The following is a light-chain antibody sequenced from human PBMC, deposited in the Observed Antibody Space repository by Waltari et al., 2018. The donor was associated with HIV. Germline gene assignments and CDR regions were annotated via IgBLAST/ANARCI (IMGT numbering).Light chain of an antibody. CDR2: WAS. J-gene: IGKJ4*01. CDR3: QQYYRTPLT. V-gene: IGKV4-1*01. CDR1: QTLFYAFNNKNY. Sequence: DILMTQSPNSVAVSLGARVTINCKSRQTLFYAFNNKNYLAWYQHKPGQPPKLLIYWASTRQSGVPDRFSGSGSGTNFTLIINKLQTEDVATYYCQQYYRTPLTFGGGTKVGLK.